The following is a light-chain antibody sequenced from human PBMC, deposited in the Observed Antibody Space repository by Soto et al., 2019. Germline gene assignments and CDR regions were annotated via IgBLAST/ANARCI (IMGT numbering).Light chain of an antibody. J-gene: IGKJ4*01. CDR2: DAS. CDR3: QQFNNYPLT. V-gene: IGKV1D-13*01. Sequence: AIQMTQSPSSLSASVGDRVTISCRASQGIRNDLAWYKQKPGKAPKLLIYDASSLESGVPSRVRGSGSGTDFTLTISSLKPEDFATYYCQQFNNYPLTFGGGTKVDI. CDR1: QGIRND.